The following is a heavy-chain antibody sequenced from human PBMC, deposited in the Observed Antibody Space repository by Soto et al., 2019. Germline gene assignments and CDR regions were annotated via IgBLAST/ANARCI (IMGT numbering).Heavy chain of an antibody. Sequence: VQLLESGGALVQPGGSLRLSCAASGFTFSSYAMYWVRQAPGKGLEWVSAISNSGDTYYADSVEGRFTISRDNSKNTVYLQMTSLRAEDTAVYYCAKTKFRRVVVNVWGQGTTVTVSS. CDR1: GFTFSSYA. V-gene: IGHV3-23*01. D-gene: IGHD3-10*01. CDR3: AKTKFRRVVVNV. J-gene: IGHJ6*02. CDR2: ISNSGDT.